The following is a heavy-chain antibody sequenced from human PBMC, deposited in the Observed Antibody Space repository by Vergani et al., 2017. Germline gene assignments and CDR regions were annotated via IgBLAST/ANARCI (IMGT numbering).Heavy chain of an antibody. J-gene: IGHJ4*02. CDR1: GFTFSSYA. V-gene: IGHV3-23*01. CDR2: ISGSGGST. Sequence: EVQLLESGGGLVQPGGSLRLSCAASGFTFSSYAMSWVRQAPGKGLEWVSAISGSGGSTYYADSVKGRFTISRDNSKNTLYLQMNSLRAEDTAVYYCARDMGIAAGVPTGGPFDNWGQGTLVTVSS. D-gene: IGHD6-13*01. CDR3: ARDMGIAAGVPTGGPFDN.